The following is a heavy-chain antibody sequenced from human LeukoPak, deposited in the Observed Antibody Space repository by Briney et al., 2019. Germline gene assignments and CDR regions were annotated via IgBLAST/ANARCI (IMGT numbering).Heavy chain of an antibody. D-gene: IGHD6-19*01. CDR3: ARPNSSGVGSIDY. V-gene: IGHV5-51*01. CDR1: GYRFTNYW. J-gene: IGHJ4*02. CDR2: IYPGDSDT. Sequence: GESLKISCKGSGYRFTNYWIGWVRQMPGKGLEWMGIIYPGDSDTRYSPSFQGQVTISADKSISTAYLQWSSLKASDTAMYYCARPNSSGVGSIDYWGQGTLVTVSS.